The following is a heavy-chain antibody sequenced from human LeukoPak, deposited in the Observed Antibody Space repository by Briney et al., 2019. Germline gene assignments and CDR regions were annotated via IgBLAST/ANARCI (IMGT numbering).Heavy chain of an antibody. V-gene: IGHV3-15*01. D-gene: IGHD3-22*01. CDR2: IKSKTDGGTT. Sequence: GGSLRLSCAASGFTFSNGWMSWVRQAPGKGLEWVGRIKSKTDGGTTDYAAPVKGRFTISRDDSKTTLFLQMNSLKTEDTAVYYCTTDYYYDSSGYYYDRGYWGQGTLVTVSS. CDR3: TTDYYYDSSGYYYDRGY. J-gene: IGHJ4*02. CDR1: GFTFSNGW.